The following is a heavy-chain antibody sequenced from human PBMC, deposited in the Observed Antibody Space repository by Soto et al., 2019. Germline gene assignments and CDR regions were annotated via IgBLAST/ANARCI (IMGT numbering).Heavy chain of an antibody. J-gene: IGHJ4*02. CDR1: GFTFSNAW. D-gene: IGHD6-19*01. CDR3: TTGPYTSGWKFDY. V-gene: IGHV3-15*01. CDR2: IKSKTDGGTT. Sequence: PGGSLRLSCAASGFTFSNAWMSWVRQAPGKGLEWVGRIKSKTDGGTTDYAAPVKGRFTISRDDSKNTLYLQMNSLKTEDTAVYYCTTGPYTSGWKFDYWGQGTLVTVSS.